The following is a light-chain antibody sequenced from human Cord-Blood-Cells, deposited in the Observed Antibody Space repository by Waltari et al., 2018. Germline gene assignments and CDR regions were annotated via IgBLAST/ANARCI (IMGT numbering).Light chain of an antibody. Sequence: QSALTQPASVSGSPGQSITISCTGTSSDVGSSNLVSWYQQHPGKAPKPMIYEGSKRPSGVSKRFSGSKSGNTASLTISGLQAEDEADYYCCSYAGSARVFGGGTKLTVL. V-gene: IGLV2-23*01. CDR3: CSYAGSARV. CDR2: EGS. CDR1: SSDVGSSNL. J-gene: IGLJ3*02.